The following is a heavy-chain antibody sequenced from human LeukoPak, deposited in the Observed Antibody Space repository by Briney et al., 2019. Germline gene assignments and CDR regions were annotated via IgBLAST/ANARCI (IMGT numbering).Heavy chain of an antibody. J-gene: IGHJ3*02. CDR3: AKGKATVTTKGNAFDI. Sequence: GGSLRLSCAASGFTFSSYGMHWVRQAPGKGLEWVAVISYDGSNKYYADSVKGRFTISRDNSKNTLYLQMNSLRAEDTAVYYCAKGKATVTTKGNAFDIWGQGTMVTVSS. D-gene: IGHD4-17*01. CDR2: ISYDGSNK. V-gene: IGHV3-30*18. CDR1: GFTFSSYG.